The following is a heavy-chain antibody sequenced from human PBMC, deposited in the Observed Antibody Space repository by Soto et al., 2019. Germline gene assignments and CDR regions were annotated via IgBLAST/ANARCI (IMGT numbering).Heavy chain of an antibody. D-gene: IGHD6-13*01. J-gene: IGHJ4*02. CDR1: GGSFSGYY. Sequence: PSETLSLTCAVYGGSFSGYYWSWIRQPPGKGLEWIGEINHSGSTNYNPSLKSRVTISVDTSKNQFSLKLSSVTAADTAVYYCARHSGIAAAGKVDYWGQGTLVTVSS. CDR2: INHSGST. CDR3: ARHSGIAAAGKVDY. V-gene: IGHV4-34*01.